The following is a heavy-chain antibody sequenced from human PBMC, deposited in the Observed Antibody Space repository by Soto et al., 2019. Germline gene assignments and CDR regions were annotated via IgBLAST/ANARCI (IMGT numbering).Heavy chain of an antibody. CDR1: GFTFDDST. CDR3: AKDRGYDLWSGLDS. CDR2: INWDGSDT. D-gene: IGHD3-3*01. V-gene: IGHV3-43*01. J-gene: IGHJ4*02. Sequence: GGSLRLSCAASGFTFDDSTMHWFRQFPGKGLEWVSLINWDGSDTYYADSVKGRFTISRDNSKNSLYLQMNSLRTEDTALYYCAKDRGYDLWSGLDSWGQRTLVTVSS.